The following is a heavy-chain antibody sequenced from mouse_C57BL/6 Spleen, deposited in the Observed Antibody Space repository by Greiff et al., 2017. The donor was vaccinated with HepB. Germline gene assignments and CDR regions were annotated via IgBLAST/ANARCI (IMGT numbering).Heavy chain of an antibody. D-gene: IGHD3-2*02. Sequence: EVKVEESGGGLVQPKGSLKLSCAASGFSFNTYAMNWVRQAPGKGLEWVARIRSKSNNYATYYADSVKDRFTISRDDSESILYLQMNNLKTEDTAMYYCGSGYGFAYWGQGTLVTVSA. V-gene: IGHV10-1*01. CDR2: IRSKSNNYAT. J-gene: IGHJ3*01. CDR3: GSGYGFAY. CDR1: GFSFNTYA.